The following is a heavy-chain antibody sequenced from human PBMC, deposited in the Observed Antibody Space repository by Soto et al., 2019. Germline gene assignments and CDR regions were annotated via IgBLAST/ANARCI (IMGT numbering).Heavy chain of an antibody. Sequence: PXGSLRLSCAASGFTFSSYSMNWVRQAPGKGLEWVSSISSSSSYIYYADSVKGRFTISRDNAKNSLYLQMNSLRAEDTAVYYCARDPDAINWFDPWGQGTLVTVSS. J-gene: IGHJ5*02. CDR1: GFTFSSYS. CDR3: ARDPDAINWFDP. CDR2: ISSSSSYI. V-gene: IGHV3-21*01.